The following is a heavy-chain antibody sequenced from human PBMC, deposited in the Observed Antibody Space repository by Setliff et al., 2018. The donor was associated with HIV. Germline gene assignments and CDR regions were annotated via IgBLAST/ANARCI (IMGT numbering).Heavy chain of an antibody. CDR1: GFTFSSYW. CDR2: IKSDGSEK. D-gene: IGHD6-25*01. J-gene: IGHJ4*02. V-gene: IGHV3-7*03. CDR3: ARSGGYFPFDY. Sequence: PGGSLRLSCAASGFTFSSYWMSWVRQAPGKGLEWVANIKSDGSEKYYVDSMKGRFTISRDNAKNSLYLQMNSLRAEDTAVYYCARSGGYFPFDYWGQGTLVTVSS.